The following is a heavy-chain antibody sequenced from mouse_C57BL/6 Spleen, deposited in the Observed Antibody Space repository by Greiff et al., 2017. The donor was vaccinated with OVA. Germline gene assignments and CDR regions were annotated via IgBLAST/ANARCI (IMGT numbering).Heavy chain of an antibody. V-gene: IGHV1-52*01. D-gene: IGHD3-2*02. Sequence: VQLQQPGAELVRPGSSVKLSCKASGYTFTSYWMHWVKQRPIQGLEWIGNIDPSDSETHYNQKFKDKATLTVDKSSSTAYMQLSSLTSEDSAVDYCARGGTAQAPFAYWGQGTLVTVSA. CDR1: GYTFTSYW. CDR3: ARGGTAQAPFAY. CDR2: IDPSDSET. J-gene: IGHJ3*01.